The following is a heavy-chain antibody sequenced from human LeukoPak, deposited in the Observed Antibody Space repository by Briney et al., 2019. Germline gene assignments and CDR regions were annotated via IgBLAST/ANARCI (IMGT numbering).Heavy chain of an antibody. D-gene: IGHD2-2*01. Sequence: SETLSLTCTVSGGSISSYYWSWIRQPAGKGLEWIGRFYTSGSTNYNPSLKSRVTMSVDTSKNQFSLKLSSVTAADTAVYYCARVGCSSTSCPDAFDIWGQGTMVTVSS. J-gene: IGHJ3*02. CDR1: GGSISSYY. CDR2: FYTSGST. CDR3: ARVGCSSTSCPDAFDI. V-gene: IGHV4-4*07.